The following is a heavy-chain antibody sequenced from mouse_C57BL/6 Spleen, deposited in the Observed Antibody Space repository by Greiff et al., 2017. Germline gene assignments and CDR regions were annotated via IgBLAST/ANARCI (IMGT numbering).Heavy chain of an antibody. D-gene: IGHD1-1*01. CDR2: INPGSGGT. CDR1: GYAFTNYL. CDR3: ARSGGSSYFDY. J-gene: IGHJ2*01. V-gene: IGHV1-54*01. Sequence: QVQLQQSGAELVRPGTSVKVSCKASGYAFTNYLIEWVKQRPGQGLEWIGVINPGSGGTNYNEKFKGKATLTADKSSSTAYMQLSSLTSEDSAVYFCARSGGSSYFDYWGQGTTLTVSS.